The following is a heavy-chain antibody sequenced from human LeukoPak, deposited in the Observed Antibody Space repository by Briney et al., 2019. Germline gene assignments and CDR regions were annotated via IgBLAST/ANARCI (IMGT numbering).Heavy chain of an antibody. J-gene: IGHJ3*02. CDR2: IYYSGST. Sequence: SQTLSLTCTVSGGSISSGDYYWSWIRLPPGKGLEWIGYIYYSGSTYYNPSLKSRVTISVDTSKNQFSLKLSSVTAADTAVYYCARESQFNAFDIWGQGTMVTVSS. CDR1: GGSISSGDYY. CDR3: ARESQFNAFDI. V-gene: IGHV4-30-4*08.